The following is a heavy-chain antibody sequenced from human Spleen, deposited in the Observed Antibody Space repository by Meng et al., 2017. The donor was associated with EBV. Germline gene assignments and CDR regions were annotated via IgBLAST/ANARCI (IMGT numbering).Heavy chain of an antibody. CDR1: GVSISSGAYY. V-gene: IGHV4-30-4*01. CDR2: IYYSGST. CDR3: AGGSGKGRTFQH. J-gene: IGHJ1*01. Sequence: QVHLQESGPVLVKPSQSLSLTCAVSGVSISSGAYYWSWIRQPPGKGLEWIGYIYYSGSTYYNPSLKSRVTISIDTSKIQLSLKLSSVTVADTALYYCAGGSGKGRTFQHWGQGTLVTVSS. D-gene: IGHD3-3*01.